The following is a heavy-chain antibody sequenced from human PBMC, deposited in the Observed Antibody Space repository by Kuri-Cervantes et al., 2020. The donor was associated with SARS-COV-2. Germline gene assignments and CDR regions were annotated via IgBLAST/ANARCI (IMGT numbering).Heavy chain of an antibody. J-gene: IGHJ4*02. Sequence: SQTLSLTCAISGDDVSSNSAAWNWIRQSPSRGLEWLGRTYHRSQWYNDYAASVKSRITIKSDTSKNQFSLQLKSVTPEDTAVYYCARVTTGTLDYWGQGTLVTVSS. CDR3: ARVTTGTLDY. D-gene: IGHD1-1*01. V-gene: IGHV6-1*01. CDR2: TYHRSQWYN. CDR1: GDDVSSNSAA.